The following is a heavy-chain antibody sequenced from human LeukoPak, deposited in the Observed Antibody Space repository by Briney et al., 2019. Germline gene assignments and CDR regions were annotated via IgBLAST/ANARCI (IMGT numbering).Heavy chain of an antibody. Sequence: SEALSLTCTVSGGSISSYYWSWIRQPPGKGLEWIGYIYYSGSTNYNPSLKSRVTISVDTSKNQFSLKLSSVTAADTAVYYCARGHRYSGSQGEVDYWRQGTLVTVSS. V-gene: IGHV4-59*01. CDR3: ARGHRYSGSQGEVDY. J-gene: IGHJ4*02. D-gene: IGHD1-26*01. CDR1: GGSISSYY. CDR2: IYYSGST.